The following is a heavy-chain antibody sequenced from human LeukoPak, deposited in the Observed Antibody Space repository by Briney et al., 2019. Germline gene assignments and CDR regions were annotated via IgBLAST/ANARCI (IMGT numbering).Heavy chain of an antibody. CDR3: ARGSGYRGAFDY. D-gene: IGHD5-12*01. J-gene: IGHJ4*02. V-gene: IGHV1-2*02. CDR1: GYTFTGYY. CDR2: INPKRGGT. Sequence: ASVKVSCKASGYTFTGYYMHWVRQAPGQGLEWMGWINPKRGGTKYAQKFQGRVTMTRDTSISTVYMELSRLRSDDTAVYYCARGSGYRGAFDYWGQGTLVTVSS.